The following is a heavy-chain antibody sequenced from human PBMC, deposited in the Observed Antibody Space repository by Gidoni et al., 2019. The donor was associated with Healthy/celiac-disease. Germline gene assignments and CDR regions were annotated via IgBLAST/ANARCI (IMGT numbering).Heavy chain of an antibody. J-gene: IGHJ4*02. D-gene: IGHD5-18*01. V-gene: IGHV4-61*02. CDR2: IYTSGST. Sequence: QVQLQESGPGLVKPSQTLSLTCTVSGGSISSGSYYWSWIRQPAGKGLEWIGRIYTSGSTNYNPSLKSRVTMSVDTSKNQFSLKLSSVTAADTAVYYCARIPSYGHFDYWGQGTLVTVSS. CDR3: ARIPSYGHFDY. CDR1: GGSISSGSYY.